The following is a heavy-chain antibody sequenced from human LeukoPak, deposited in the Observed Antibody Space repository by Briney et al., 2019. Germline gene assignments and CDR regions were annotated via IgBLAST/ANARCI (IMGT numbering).Heavy chain of an antibody. J-gene: IGHJ6*03. CDR1: GFTFSSYS. CDR3: ARDGVAARPYTYYYYYYMDV. D-gene: IGHD6-6*01. V-gene: IGHV3-48*01. CDR2: ISSSSSSI. Sequence: PGGSLRLSCAASGFTFSSYSMNWVRQAPGKGLEWVSYISSSSSSIYYADSVKGRFTISRDNAKNSLYLQMNSLRAEDTAVYHCARDGVAARPYTYYYYYYMDVWGKGTTVTVSS.